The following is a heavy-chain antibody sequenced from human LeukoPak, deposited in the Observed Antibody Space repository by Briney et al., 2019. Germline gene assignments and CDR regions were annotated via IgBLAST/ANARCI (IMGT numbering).Heavy chain of an antibody. CDR1: GFTFSSYS. D-gene: IGHD3-22*01. Sequence: GGSLRLSCAASGFTFSSYSMNWVRQAPGKGLEWVSYISSSSSTIYYADSVKGRFTISRDNAKNTLYLQMNSLRAEDTAVYYYAREGDSSGYYYLDYWGQGTLVTVSS. CDR2: ISSSSSTI. J-gene: IGHJ4*02. CDR3: AREGDSSGYYYLDY. V-gene: IGHV3-48*04.